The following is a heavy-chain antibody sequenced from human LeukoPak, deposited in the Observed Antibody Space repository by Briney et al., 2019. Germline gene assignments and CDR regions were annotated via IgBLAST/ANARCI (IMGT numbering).Heavy chain of an antibody. CDR1: GGSISSSYW. CDR3: ARDRWYGSGKYYGMDV. D-gene: IGHD3-10*01. CDR2: IYHSGGT. J-gene: IGHJ6*04. V-gene: IGHV4-4*02. Sequence: PSETLSLTCAVSGGSISSSYWWSWVRQPPGKGLDWIGEIYHSGGTNYNPSLKSRVTISVDKSTNQFSLKLSSVTAADTAVYYCARDRWYGSGKYYGMDVWGKGTTVTVSS.